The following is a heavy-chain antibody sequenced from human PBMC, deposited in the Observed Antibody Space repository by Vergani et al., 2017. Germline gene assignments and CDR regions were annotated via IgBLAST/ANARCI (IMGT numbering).Heavy chain of an antibody. CDR3: ARDGWQWLVTEYFQH. D-gene: IGHD6-19*01. CDR1: GFTFSSYA. CDR2: IKQDGSEK. J-gene: IGHJ1*01. V-gene: IGHV3-7*01. Sequence: EVQLVESGGGLVQPGGSLRLSCAASGFTFSSYAMSWVRQAPGKGLEWVANIKQDGSEKYYVDSVKGRFTISRDNAKNSLYLQMNSLRAEDTAVYYCARDGWQWLVTEYFQHWGQGTLVTVSS.